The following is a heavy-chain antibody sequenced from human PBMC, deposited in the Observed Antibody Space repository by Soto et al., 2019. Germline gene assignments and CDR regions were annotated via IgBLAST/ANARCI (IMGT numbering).Heavy chain of an antibody. D-gene: IGHD2-2*01. Sequence: GASVKVSCKASGYTFTRYYMHWVRQAPGQGLEWMGIINPSGGSTSYAQKFQGRVTMTRDTSTSTVYMELSSLRSEDTAVYYCARGVVVVPADLYYMDVWGKGTTVTVSS. CDR3: ARGVVVVPADLYYMDV. CDR1: GYTFTRYY. V-gene: IGHV1-46*03. CDR2: INPSGGST. J-gene: IGHJ6*03.